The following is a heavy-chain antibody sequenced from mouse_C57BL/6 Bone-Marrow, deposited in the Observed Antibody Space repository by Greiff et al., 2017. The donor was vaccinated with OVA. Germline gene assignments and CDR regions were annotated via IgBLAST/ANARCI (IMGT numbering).Heavy chain of an antibody. Sequence: VQLQQSGPGLVQPSQSLSITCTVSGFSLTSYGVHWVRQSPGKGLEWLGVIWSGGSTDYNAAFISRLSISKDNSKSQVFFKMNSLQADDTAIYYCARNEGIITTVVRYFDVWGTGTTVTVSS. J-gene: IGHJ1*03. D-gene: IGHD1-1*01. V-gene: IGHV2-2*01. CDR1: GFSLTSYG. CDR2: IWSGGST. CDR3: ARNEGIITTVVRYFDV.